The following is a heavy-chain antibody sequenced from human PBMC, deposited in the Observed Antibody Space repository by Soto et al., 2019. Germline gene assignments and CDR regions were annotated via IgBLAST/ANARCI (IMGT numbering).Heavy chain of an antibody. V-gene: IGHV3-48*01. Sequence: EVQLVESGGGLVQPGGSLRLSCAASGFTFSSYSMNWVRQAPGKGLEWVSYISSSSSTIFYADSVKGRFTISRDNAKNSLYLEMSSLKAKDTAVYYCARVGFSGWYYFDYSGQGTLVTVSS. D-gene: IGHD6-19*01. CDR3: ARVGFSGWYYFDY. CDR2: ISSSSSTI. CDR1: GFTFSSYS. J-gene: IGHJ4*02.